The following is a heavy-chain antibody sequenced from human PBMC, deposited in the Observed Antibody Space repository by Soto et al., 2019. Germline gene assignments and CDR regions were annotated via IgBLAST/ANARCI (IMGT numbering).Heavy chain of an antibody. V-gene: IGHV3-23*01. D-gene: IGHD3-22*01. CDR3: TKGYYYDTCGYFDS. CDR1: GFTFSSYA. Sequence: GGSLRLSCAASGFTFSSYAMGWVHQAPGKGLELVSTISAGGGRTYYADSVKGRFTISRDNSKNTLYLQLNSLRAEDTAVYYCTKGYYYDTCGYFDSWGQGTLVTVSS. CDR2: ISAGGGRT. J-gene: IGHJ4*02.